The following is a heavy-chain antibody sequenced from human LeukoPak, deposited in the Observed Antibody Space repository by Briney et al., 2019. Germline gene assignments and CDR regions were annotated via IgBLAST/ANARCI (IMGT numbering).Heavy chain of an antibody. CDR2: INPSGGGT. CDR1: GYTFSSNY. Sequence: GASVKVSCKASGYTFSSNYMHWVRQAPGQGLEWMGVINPSGGGTIYAQKFQGRVTMTRDTSTSTVYMELSSLKSEDTAVYYCARVVVPAARFDAFGIWGQGTMVTVSS. V-gene: IGHV1-46*01. D-gene: IGHD2-2*01. J-gene: IGHJ3*02. CDR3: ARVVVPAARFDAFGI.